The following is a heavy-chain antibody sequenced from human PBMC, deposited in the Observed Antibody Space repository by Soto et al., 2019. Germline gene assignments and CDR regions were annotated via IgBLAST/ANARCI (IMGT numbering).Heavy chain of an antibody. D-gene: IGHD6-6*01. J-gene: IGHJ4*02. V-gene: IGHV3-74*01. CDR2: INSDGSST. Sequence: PGGSLRLSCTASGFTFGDYAMSWFRQAPGKGLVWVSWINSDGSSTSYADSVKGRFTISRDNAKNTLYLQMNSLRAEDTAVYYCASGGSSLNFDSWGQGTLVTVSS. CDR1: GFTFGDYA. CDR3: ASGGSSLNFDS.